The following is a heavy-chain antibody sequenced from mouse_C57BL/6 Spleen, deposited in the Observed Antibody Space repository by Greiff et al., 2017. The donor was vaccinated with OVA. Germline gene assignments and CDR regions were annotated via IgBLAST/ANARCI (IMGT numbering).Heavy chain of an antibody. Sequence: QVQLQQPGAELVRPGSSVKLSCKASGYTFTSYWMHWVKQRPIQGLEWIGNIDPSDSATHYNQKFKDKATLTVDKSSSTAYMQLSSLTSEDSAVYYCPRAPPPSSSVYGMDYWGQGTSVTVSS. D-gene: IGHD1-1*01. CDR2: IDPSDSAT. CDR1: GYTFTSYW. CDR3: PRAPPPSSSVYGMDY. J-gene: IGHJ4*01. V-gene: IGHV1-52*01.